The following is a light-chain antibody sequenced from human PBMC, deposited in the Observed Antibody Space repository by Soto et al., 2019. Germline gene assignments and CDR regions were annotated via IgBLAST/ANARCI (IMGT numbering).Light chain of an antibody. CDR2: EVN. CDR3: SSFAGSNNFPYV. CDR1: SSDIGAYDY. J-gene: IGLJ1*01. V-gene: IGLV2-14*01. Sequence: QSVLTQPASLSGSPGQSITISCTGTSSDIGAYDYVSWFQQHPGKAPELMISEVNNRPSGVSNRFSGSKSGNTAYLTISGLQAEDEADYYCSSFAGSNNFPYVFGTGTKVTVL.